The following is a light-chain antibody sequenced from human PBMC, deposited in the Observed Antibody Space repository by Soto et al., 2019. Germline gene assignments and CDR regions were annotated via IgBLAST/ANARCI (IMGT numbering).Light chain of an antibody. V-gene: IGKV1-39*01. CDR1: QRISTY. CDR2: VAS. Sequence: DLQMTQSPSSLSASVGDSVTITCRASQRISTYLNWYQQIPGRAPNLLIYVASSLQSGVPSRFNGSGSGTDFALTISGLQPEDFATYYCQQNYNTPTFGPGTRVDIK. J-gene: IGKJ3*01. CDR3: QQNYNTPT.